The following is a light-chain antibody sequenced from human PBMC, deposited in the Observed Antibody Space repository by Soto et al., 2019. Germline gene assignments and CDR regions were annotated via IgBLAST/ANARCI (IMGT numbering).Light chain of an antibody. CDR3: SSFTSSTGRV. J-gene: IGLJ3*02. Sequence: QSVMTQPPSASGSPGQSLTISCTGTSNDIRSSNYVSWYQQHPGKAPKLMIHEVTNRPPGVPDRFSGSKPGNPASLTISRLLDEDEADYYCSSFTSSTGRVFGGGTKVTV. V-gene: IGLV2-8*01. CDR2: EVT. CDR1: SNDIRSSNY.